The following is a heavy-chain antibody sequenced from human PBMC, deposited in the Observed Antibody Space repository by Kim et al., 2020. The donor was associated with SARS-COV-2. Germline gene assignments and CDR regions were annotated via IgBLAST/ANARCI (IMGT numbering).Heavy chain of an antibody. Sequence: ASVKVSCKASGYTFTSYAMNWVRQAPGQGLEWMGWINTNTGNPTYAQGFTGRFVFSLDTSVSTAYLQISSLKAEDTAVYYCASFYDSSGYWAFDIWGQGTMVTVSS. CDR1: GYTFTSYA. V-gene: IGHV7-4-1*02. J-gene: IGHJ3*02. D-gene: IGHD3-22*01. CDR3: ASFYDSSGYWAFDI. CDR2: INTNTGNP.